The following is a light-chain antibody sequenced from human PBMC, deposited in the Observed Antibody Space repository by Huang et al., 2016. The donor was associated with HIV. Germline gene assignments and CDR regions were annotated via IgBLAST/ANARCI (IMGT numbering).Light chain of an antibody. V-gene: IGKV1-27*01. CDR1: QDIGNF. CDR3: QSYDSSPRA. J-gene: IGKJ1*01. Sequence: DIQMTQSPSSLSASPGVRVTLCCRANQDIGNFVAWYQHKPGGVPRLLIYGASTLHSGVPSRFSGRGSGTDFTLTITSFQPDDVATYYCQSYDSSPRAFGQGTKVEI. CDR2: GAS.